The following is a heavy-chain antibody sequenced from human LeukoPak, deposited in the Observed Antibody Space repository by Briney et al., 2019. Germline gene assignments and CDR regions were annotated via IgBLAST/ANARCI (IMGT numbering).Heavy chain of an antibody. Sequence: GGSLRLSCAASGFTFSSYDMHWVRQATGKGLEWVSAIGPAGDTYYPGSMKGRFTISRENAKNSLYLQMNSLKAEDTAVYYCARRGSSGWYGALDIWGQGTMVTVSS. CDR2: IGPAGDT. D-gene: IGHD6-19*01. CDR3: ARRGSSGWYGALDI. CDR1: GFTFSSYD. J-gene: IGHJ3*02. V-gene: IGHV3-13*01.